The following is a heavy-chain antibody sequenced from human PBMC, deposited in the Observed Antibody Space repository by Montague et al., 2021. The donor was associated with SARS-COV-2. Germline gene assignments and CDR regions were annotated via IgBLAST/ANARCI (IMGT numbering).Heavy chain of an antibody. V-gene: IGHV4-39*01. D-gene: IGHD5-24*01. CDR3: ARGNNDPPAV. CDR1: GGPLRRSYYY. Sequence: SETLSLTCSVSGGPLRRSYYYWAWIRQPPGKGLEWIGSFSLTGGTFYNPSLRSRVTITADTSKSQFSMHLSAATAADTAVYYCARGNNDPPAVWGQGTTVTVSS. CDR2: FSLTGGT. J-gene: IGHJ6*02.